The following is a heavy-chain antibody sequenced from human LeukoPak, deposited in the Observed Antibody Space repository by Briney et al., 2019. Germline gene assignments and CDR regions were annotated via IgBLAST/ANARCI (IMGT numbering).Heavy chain of an antibody. D-gene: IGHD6-19*01. CDR1: GFTFTTYA. V-gene: IGHV3-23*01. CDR3: VKGLALAGTGGGFDV. Sequence: PGGSLRLSCTASGFTFTTYAINWVRQAPGKGLEWVSGISGGGDKTFYADSVNGRFSISRDNSKNSVSLQMSSLRPDDTALYYCVKGLALAGTGGGFDVWGQGTRVAVSS. J-gene: IGHJ3*01. CDR2: ISGGGDKT.